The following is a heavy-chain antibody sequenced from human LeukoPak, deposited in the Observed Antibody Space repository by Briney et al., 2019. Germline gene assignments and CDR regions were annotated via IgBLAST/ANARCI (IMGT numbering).Heavy chain of an antibody. D-gene: IGHD6-13*01. V-gene: IGHV3-9*01. CDR1: GFTFDDYA. CDR2: ISWNSGSI. CDR3: AKDSGAAAGHMRWYYFDY. Sequence: GGSLRLSCAASGFTFDDYAMHWVRHAPGKGLEWVSGISWNSGSIGYADSVKGRFTISRDNAKNSLYLQMNSLRAEDTALYYCAKDSGAAAGHMRWYYFDYWGQGTLVTVSS. J-gene: IGHJ4*02.